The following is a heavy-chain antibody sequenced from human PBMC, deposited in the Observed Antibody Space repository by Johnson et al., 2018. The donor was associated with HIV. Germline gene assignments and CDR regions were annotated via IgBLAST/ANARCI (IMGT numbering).Heavy chain of an antibody. Sequence: QVQLVESGGGVVQPGGSLRLSCAASEFTFSTYGMHWVRQAPGKGLEWVALIRYDGSNKYYADSVKGRFTIPRDNSKNTLYLQMNSLKAEDTAVYYCARESSAGEYSYGIIWGQGTMVTVSS. CDR1: EFTFSTYG. V-gene: IGHV3-30*02. D-gene: IGHD5-18*01. CDR2: IRYDGSNK. J-gene: IGHJ3*02. CDR3: ARESSAGEYSYGII.